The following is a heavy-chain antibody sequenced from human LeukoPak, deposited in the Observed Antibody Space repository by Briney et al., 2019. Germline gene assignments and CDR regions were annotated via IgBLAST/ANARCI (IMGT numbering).Heavy chain of an antibody. Sequence: SETLSLTCAVYGGSFSGYYWSWIRQPPGKGLEWIGEINHSGSTNYNPSLKSRVTISVDTSKNQFSLKLSSVTAADTAVYYCARSLASGVVIIPYFDYWGQGTLVTVSS. D-gene: IGHD3-3*01. J-gene: IGHJ4*02. CDR3: ARSLASGVVIIPYFDY. V-gene: IGHV4-34*01. CDR2: INHSGST. CDR1: GGSFSGYY.